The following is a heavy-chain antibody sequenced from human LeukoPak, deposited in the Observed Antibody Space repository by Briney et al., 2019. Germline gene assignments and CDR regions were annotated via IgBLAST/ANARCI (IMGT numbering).Heavy chain of an antibody. V-gene: IGHV3-21*01. J-gene: IGHJ4*02. Sequence: PGGSLRLSCAASGFTFSNAWMNWVRQAPGKGLEWVSSISSSSSYIYYADSVKGRFTISRDNAKNSLYLQMNSLRAEDTAVYYCATPRETGDTDFDYWGQGTLVTVSS. CDR1: GFTFSNAW. CDR2: ISSSSSYI. D-gene: IGHD7-27*01. CDR3: ATPRETGDTDFDY.